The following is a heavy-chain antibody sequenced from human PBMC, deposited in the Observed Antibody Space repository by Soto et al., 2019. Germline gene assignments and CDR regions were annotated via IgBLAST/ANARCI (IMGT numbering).Heavy chain of an antibody. Sequence: ASVKVSCKASGYTXTSYDINWVRQATGQGLEWMGWMNPNSGNTGYAQKFQGRVTMTRNTSISTAYMELSSLRSEDTAVYYCAKPWEPDYYYYYGMDVWGQGTTVTVSS. V-gene: IGHV1-8*01. J-gene: IGHJ6*02. CDR2: MNPNSGNT. CDR1: GYTXTSYD. CDR3: AKPWEPDYYYYYGMDV. D-gene: IGHD1-26*01.